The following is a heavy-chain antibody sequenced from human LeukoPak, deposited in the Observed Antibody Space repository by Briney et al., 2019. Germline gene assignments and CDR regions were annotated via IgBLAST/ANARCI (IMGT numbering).Heavy chain of an antibody. Sequence: PGGSLRLSCTASGFTFGDYAMSWVRQAPGKGLEGVGFIRSKAYGGTTEYAASVKGRFTISRDDSKSIAYLQVNSLKTEDTAVYYCTKVAASSGWYYFDYWGQGTLVTVSS. D-gene: IGHD6-19*01. CDR1: GFTFGDYA. J-gene: IGHJ4*02. V-gene: IGHV3-49*04. CDR3: TKVAASSGWYYFDY. CDR2: IRSKAYGGTT.